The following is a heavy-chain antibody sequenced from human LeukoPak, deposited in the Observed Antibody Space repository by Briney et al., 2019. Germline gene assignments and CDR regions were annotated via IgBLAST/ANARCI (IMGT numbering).Heavy chain of an antibody. CDR1: GFTFSTSG. D-gene: IGHD2-21*02. V-gene: IGHV3-30*18. Sequence: GGSLRLSCAASGFTFSTSGMHWVRQVPGKGLEWVAVISYDGSNKYYADSVKGRFTISRDNSKNTLFLQMDSLRADDTAVYYCVKDLDCSGGDCYLNWYDPWGQGTLVTVSS. CDR2: ISYDGSNK. CDR3: VKDLDCSGGDCYLNWYDP. J-gene: IGHJ5*02.